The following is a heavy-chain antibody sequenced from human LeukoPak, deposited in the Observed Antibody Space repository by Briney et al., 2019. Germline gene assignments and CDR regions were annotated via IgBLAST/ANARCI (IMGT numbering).Heavy chain of an antibody. V-gene: IGHV1-18*01. Sequence: ASVKVSCKASGYTFTRYGISWVRQAHGQGLEWMGWISADSGDTRYAQNLQGRVTMTTDTSTRTAYMELRSLRSDDTAFYYCARDWATGYNWFDPWGQGTLVIVSS. CDR2: ISADSGDT. CDR1: GYTFTRYG. D-gene: IGHD5-12*01. CDR3: ARDWATGYNWFDP. J-gene: IGHJ5*02.